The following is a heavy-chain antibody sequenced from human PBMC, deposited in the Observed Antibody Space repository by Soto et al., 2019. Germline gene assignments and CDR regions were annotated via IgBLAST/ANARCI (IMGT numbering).Heavy chain of an antibody. CDR3: AKDHQDGGMDV. CDR1: GFTFSSYG. Sequence: QVQLVESGGGVVQPGRSLRLSCAASGFTFSSYGMHWVRQAPGKGLEWVAVISYDGSNKYYADSVKGRVTIARDNSKHTLYLQMNSLRAEDTAVYYCAKDHQDGGMDVWGQGTTVTVSS. V-gene: IGHV3-30*18. J-gene: IGHJ6*02. CDR2: ISYDGSNK.